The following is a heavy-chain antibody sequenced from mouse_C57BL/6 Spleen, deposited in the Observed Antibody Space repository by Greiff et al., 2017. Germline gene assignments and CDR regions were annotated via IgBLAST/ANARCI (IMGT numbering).Heavy chain of an antibody. CDR3: AREDGYSPFAY. V-gene: IGHV5-16*01. Sequence: EVMLVESEGGLVQPGSSMKLSCTASGFTFSDYYMAWVRQVPEKGLEWVANINYDGSSTYYLDSLKSRFIISRDNAKNILYLQMSSLKSEDTATYYCAREDGYSPFAYWGQGTLVTVSA. J-gene: IGHJ3*01. CDR1: GFTFSDYY. CDR2: INYDGSST. D-gene: IGHD2-3*01.